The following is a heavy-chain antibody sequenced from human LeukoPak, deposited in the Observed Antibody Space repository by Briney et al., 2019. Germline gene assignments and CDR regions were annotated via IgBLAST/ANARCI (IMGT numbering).Heavy chain of an antibody. CDR1: RYTFTGYY. CDR3: ARADSSGWYSSYYYYGMDV. V-gene: IGHV1-2*02. Sequence: ASVKVSRKASRYTFTGYYMHWVRQAPAQGLEWMGWINPNSGGTNYAQKCQGRVTMTRDTSISTAYMELSRLRSDDTAVYYCARADSSGWYSSYYYYGMDVWGQGTTVTVSS. CDR2: INPNSGGT. D-gene: IGHD6-19*01. J-gene: IGHJ6*02.